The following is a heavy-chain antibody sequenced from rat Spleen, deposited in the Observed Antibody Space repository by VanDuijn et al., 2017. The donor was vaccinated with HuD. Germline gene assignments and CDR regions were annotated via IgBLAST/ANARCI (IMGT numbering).Heavy chain of an antibody. CDR1: GFTFSDYY. D-gene: IGHD1-11*01. V-gene: IGHV5-25*01. J-gene: IGHJ2*01. CDR2: ISTSGDNT. Sequence: EVQLVESDGGLVQPGRSLKLSCAASGFTFSDYYMAWVRQAPTKGLEWVATISTSGDNTYYRDSVRGRFTISRDNAKSSLYLQMDGLRSEDTATYFCARRYDFDYWGQGVMVTVSS. CDR3: ARRYDFDY.